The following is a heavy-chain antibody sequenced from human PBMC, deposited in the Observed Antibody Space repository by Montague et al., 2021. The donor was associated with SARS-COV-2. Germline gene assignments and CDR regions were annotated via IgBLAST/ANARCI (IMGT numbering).Heavy chain of an antibody. V-gene: IGHV4-4*02. CDR1: DGSISSPNW. Sequence: SETLSLTCAVSDGSISSPNWWNWVRQPPGKGLEWIGEIYYTGNTYYNPSLKSRVTISVDTSKNQFSLKLSSVTAADTAVYYCARGSGCSGGSCYSEWDPYYYYGMDVWGQGTTVTVSS. D-gene: IGHD2-15*01. CDR3: ARGSGCSGGSCYSEWDPYYYYGMDV. CDR2: IYYTGNT. J-gene: IGHJ6*02.